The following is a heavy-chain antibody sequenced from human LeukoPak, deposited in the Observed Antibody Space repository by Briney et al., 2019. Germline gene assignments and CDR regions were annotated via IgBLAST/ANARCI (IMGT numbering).Heavy chain of an antibody. V-gene: IGHV3-33*01. J-gene: IGHJ1*01. CDR3: ARDFQQWLVLSEYFQH. CDR1: GFIFSSYG. D-gene: IGHD6-19*01. Sequence: GRSLRLSCAASGFIFSSYGMHWVRQAPGKGLEWVAVIWYDGSNQYYADSVEGRFTTSRDNPKSTLYLQMNSLRAEDTAVYYCARDFQQWLVLSEYFQHWGQGTLVTVSS. CDR2: IWYDGSNQ.